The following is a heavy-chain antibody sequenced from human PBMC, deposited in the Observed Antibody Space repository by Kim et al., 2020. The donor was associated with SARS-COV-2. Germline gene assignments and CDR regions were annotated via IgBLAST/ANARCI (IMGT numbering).Heavy chain of an antibody. CDR2: IRSKAYGGTT. J-gene: IGHJ6*02. CDR3: TRDPLQAAAGLLLPRYDYHGMDV. V-gene: IGHV3-49*04. D-gene: IGHD6-13*01. Sequence: GGSLRLSCTASGFTFGDYAMSWVRQAPGKVLEWVGFIRSKAYGGTTEYAASVTGRFTISRDDSKSIAYLQMNSLKTEDTAVYYCTRDPLQAAAGLLLPRYDYHGMDVWGQGTTVTVSS. CDR1: GFTFGDYA.